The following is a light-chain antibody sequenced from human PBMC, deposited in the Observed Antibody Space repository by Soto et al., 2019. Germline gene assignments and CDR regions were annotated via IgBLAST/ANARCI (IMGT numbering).Light chain of an antibody. J-gene: IGKJ5*01. CDR1: QDISKS. CDR2: DAS. V-gene: IGKV1-33*01. CDR3: QHYGNLPIT. Sequence: DIQMTQSPSSLSASVGDRVTITCQASQDISKSLNWYQQKPGRAPKLLIYDASNLETGVPSRFSGSRSGTDFSFTISSLQPEDIATYYCQHYGNLPITFGQGTRLEIK.